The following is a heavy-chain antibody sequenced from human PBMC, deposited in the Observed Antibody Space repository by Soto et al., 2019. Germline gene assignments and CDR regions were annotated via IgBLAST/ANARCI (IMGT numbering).Heavy chain of an antibody. CDR3: ARDPEGHYDFWSGYYPNYYYYGMDV. CDR1: GFIFTNFW. CDR2: IDQSGGNK. J-gene: IGHJ6*02. V-gene: IGHV3-7*01. D-gene: IGHD3-3*01. Sequence: PGGSLRLSCAASGFIFTNFWMTWVRQAPGKGLEWVANIDQSGGNKYYVDSVKGRFTISRDNAKNSLYLQMNSLRAEDTAVYYCARDPEGHYDFWSGYYPNYYYYGMDVWGQGTTVTVSS.